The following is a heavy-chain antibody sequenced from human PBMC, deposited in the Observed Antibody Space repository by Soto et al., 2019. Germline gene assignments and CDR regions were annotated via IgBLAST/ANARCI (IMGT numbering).Heavy chain of an antibody. J-gene: IGHJ3*01. CDR3: AGSPRPRYCTGGECYGNDFFDV. CDR1: GFTFSSYW. D-gene: IGHD2-8*02. CDR2: INSDGSHT. V-gene: IGHV3-74*03. Sequence: QPGGSLRLSCAASGFTFSSYWMHWVRQTSEKGLVWVSHINSDGSHTTYADSVKGRFTISRDKSRNMMYLDMNSLRVEDTALYYCAGSPRPRYCTGGECYGNDFFDVWGQGTAVTVSS.